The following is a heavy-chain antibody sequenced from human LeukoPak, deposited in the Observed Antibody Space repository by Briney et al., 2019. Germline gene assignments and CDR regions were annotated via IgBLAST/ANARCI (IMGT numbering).Heavy chain of an antibody. V-gene: IGHV4-39*01. J-gene: IGHJ3*02. CDR1: GDSISSSSYY. D-gene: IGHD5-12*01. CDR3: ARVYGSDYDFRGAFDS. Sequence: SETLSLTCTVSGDSISSSSYYWGWFRQPPGKGLEWIGTMYYSGSTHYNPSLKSRVTISVDTSKNQFSLKLSSVTAADTAVYYCARVYGSDYDFRGAFDSWGQGTMVTVSS. CDR2: MYYSGST.